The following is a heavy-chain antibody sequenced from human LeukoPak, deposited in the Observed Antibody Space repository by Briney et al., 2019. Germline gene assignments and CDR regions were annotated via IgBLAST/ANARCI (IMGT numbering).Heavy chain of an antibody. CDR2: IYHSGST. D-gene: IGHD3-10*01. Sequence: SETLSLTCAVSGVSISSSSWWSWVRQPPGKGLEWIGEIYHSGSTNYNPSLKSRVTISVDTSKNQFSLKLSSVTAADTAVYYCAQTVGYYGSGSLGAYYYGMDVWGQGTTVTVSS. CDR1: GVSISSSSW. J-gene: IGHJ6*02. V-gene: IGHV4-4*02. CDR3: AQTVGYYGSGSLGAYYYGMDV.